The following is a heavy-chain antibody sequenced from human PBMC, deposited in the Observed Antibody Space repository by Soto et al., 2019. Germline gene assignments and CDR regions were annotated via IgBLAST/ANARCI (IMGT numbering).Heavy chain of an antibody. V-gene: IGHV3-66*01. Sequence: GGSLRLSCAAAGFSVSTSHISWVRQAPGKGLEWVSVIYSGGATHYAVSVKGRLIISRDKSKNTVDLQMNSLRAEDTAVYYCARDQDGAVTRDYYGMDVWGQGTTVTVSS. CDR3: ARDQDGAVTRDYYGMDV. CDR2: IYSGGAT. CDR1: GFSVSTSH. J-gene: IGHJ6*02. D-gene: IGHD5-18*01.